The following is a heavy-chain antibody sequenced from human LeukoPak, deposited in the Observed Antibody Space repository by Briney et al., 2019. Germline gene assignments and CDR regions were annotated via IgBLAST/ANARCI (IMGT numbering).Heavy chain of an antibody. CDR3: AKDRDYYLVGFFDY. Sequence: GGSLRLSCAASGFTFSSYAMSWVRQAPWKGLEWVSAISGSGVTTYYADSVKGRFTISRDNSKNTLYLQMNSLRAEDTALYYCAKDRDYYLVGFFDYWGQGTLVTVSS. V-gene: IGHV3-23*01. D-gene: IGHD3-10*01. J-gene: IGHJ4*02. CDR1: GFTFSSYA. CDR2: ISGSGVTT.